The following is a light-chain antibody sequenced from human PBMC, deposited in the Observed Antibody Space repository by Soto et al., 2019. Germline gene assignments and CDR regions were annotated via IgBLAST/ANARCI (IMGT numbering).Light chain of an antibody. J-gene: IGKJ2*01. CDR2: DAS. CDR3: QQYDSSSPT. CDR1: QTISVW. Sequence: DIPMTQSPSTLSASVGDGVTITCRASQTISVWLAWYQQRPGKAPKFLIYDASNLETGVSSRFSGSGSGTEFTLTIRSLQPDDFATYSCQQYDSSSPTFGQGTKLEIK. V-gene: IGKV1-5*01.